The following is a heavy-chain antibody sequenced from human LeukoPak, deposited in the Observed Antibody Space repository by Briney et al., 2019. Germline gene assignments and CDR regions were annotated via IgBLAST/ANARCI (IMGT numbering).Heavy chain of an antibody. Sequence: GASVKVSCKASGYTFTGYYMHWVRQAPGQGLEWMGWINPNSGGTNYAQKFQGWVTMTRDTSISTAYMELSRPRSDDTAVYYCARAYGSGSPYYFDYWGQGTLVTVSS. V-gene: IGHV1-2*04. J-gene: IGHJ4*02. D-gene: IGHD3-10*01. CDR3: ARAYGSGSPYYFDY. CDR1: GYTFTGYY. CDR2: INPNSGGT.